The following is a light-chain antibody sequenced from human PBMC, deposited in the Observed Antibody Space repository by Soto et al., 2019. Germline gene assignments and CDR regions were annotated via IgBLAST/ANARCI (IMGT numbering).Light chain of an antibody. J-gene: IGLJ1*01. CDR3: VAWDDNLDAHV. CDR2: VND. Sequence: QSVLTQPPSASGTPGQRVTISCFGSSSNMGTNTVGWYQQLPGAAPKVLMYVNDNRPSGVPDRFSGSNSGTSASLPIRGLQFEDEVDYYCVAWDDNLDAHVFGTGTKVTVL. CDR1: SSNMGTNT. V-gene: IGLV1-44*01.